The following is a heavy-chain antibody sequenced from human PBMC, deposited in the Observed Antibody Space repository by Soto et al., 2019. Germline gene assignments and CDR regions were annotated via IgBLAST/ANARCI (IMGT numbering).Heavy chain of an antibody. CDR3: VRDQDSRGYSVFNL. J-gene: IGHJ5*02. V-gene: IGHV3-74*01. CDR1: GFTFDDYA. D-gene: IGHD3-22*01. Sequence: GGSLRLSCAASGFTFDDYAMFWVRRAPGKGLMWVSRISNDGSSTTYADSVKGRFTISRDNVRNTLYLQMNSLRADDTAVYFCVRDQDSRGYSVFNLWGQGAQVTVSS. CDR2: ISNDGSST.